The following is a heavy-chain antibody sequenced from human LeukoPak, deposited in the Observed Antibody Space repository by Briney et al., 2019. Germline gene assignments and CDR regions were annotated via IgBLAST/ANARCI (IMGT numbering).Heavy chain of an antibody. V-gene: IGHV4-38-2*02. CDR3: ARGGTGAFDI. J-gene: IGHJ3*02. Sequence: SETLSLTCTVSGYSISSGYYWGWIRQPPGKGLEWIGTMYDTGGTYYNPSLKSRVTISGDTSKNLFSLKLSSVTAADTAVYYCARGGTGAFDIWGQGTMVTISS. CDR1: GYSISSGYY. CDR2: MYDTGGT. D-gene: IGHD1-1*01.